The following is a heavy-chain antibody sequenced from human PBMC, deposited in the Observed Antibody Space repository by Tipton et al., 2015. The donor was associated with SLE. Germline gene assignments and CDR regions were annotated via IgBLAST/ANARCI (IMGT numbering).Heavy chain of an antibody. J-gene: IGHJ3*02. CDR1: GYTFSDYY. V-gene: IGHV1-2*06. D-gene: IGHD1-26*01. Sequence: QLVQSGAEVRKPGASVKVSCKASGYTFSDYYIHWVRQAPGQGLEWMGRINPNTGGTNYAQKFQGRVTMTRDTSISTAYMELSRLTSDDTAVYHCARGPQWEPPAFDIWGHGTMVTVSS. CDR3: ARGPQWEPPAFDI. CDR2: INPNTGGT.